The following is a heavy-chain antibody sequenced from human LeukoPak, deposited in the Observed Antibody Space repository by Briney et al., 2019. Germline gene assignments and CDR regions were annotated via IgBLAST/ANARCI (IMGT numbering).Heavy chain of an antibody. CDR2: INHSGST. CDR1: GGSFSGYY. CDR3: ARGAPYDFWSGHPYYYYGMDV. J-gene: IGHJ6*02. D-gene: IGHD3-3*01. Sequence: PSETLSLTCAVYGGSFSGYYWSWIRQPPGKGLEWIGEINHSGSTNYNPSLKSRVTISVDTSKNQFSLKLSPVTAADTAVYYCARGAPYDFWSGHPYYYYGMDVWGQGTTVTVSS. V-gene: IGHV4-34*01.